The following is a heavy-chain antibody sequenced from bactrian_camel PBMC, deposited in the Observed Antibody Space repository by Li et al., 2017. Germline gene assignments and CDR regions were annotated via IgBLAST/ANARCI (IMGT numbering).Heavy chain of an antibody. CDR3: AAGQGVGWCLDVIRVGAEADFDY. V-gene: IGHV3S40*01. J-gene: IGHJ6*01. CDR1: GYRYVNSC. Sequence: VQLVESGGGSVQPGGSLRLSCVASGYRYVNSCMAWFRQAPGRGLEWVSDINSSGRSTNYADSVKGRFTISRDNAKNTLYLQMNSLQPEDTATYYCAAGQGVGWCLDVIRVGAEADFDYWGHGTQVTVS. D-gene: IGHD5*01. CDR2: INSSGRST.